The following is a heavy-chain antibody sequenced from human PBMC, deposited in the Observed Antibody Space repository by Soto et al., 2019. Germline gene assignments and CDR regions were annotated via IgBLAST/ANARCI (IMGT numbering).Heavy chain of an antibody. CDR2: IYWDDDK. CDR1: GFSLSTSGVG. V-gene: IGHV2-5*02. Sequence: GSGPTLVNPTQTLTLTCTFSGFSLSTSGVGVGWIRQPPGKALEWLALIYWDDDKRYSPSLKSRLTITKDTSKNQVVLTMTNMDPVDTATYYCAHRRPRGRWFLNEYYFDYWGQGTLVTISS. CDR3: AHRRPRGRWFLNEYYFDY. D-gene: IGHD3-16*01. J-gene: IGHJ4*02.